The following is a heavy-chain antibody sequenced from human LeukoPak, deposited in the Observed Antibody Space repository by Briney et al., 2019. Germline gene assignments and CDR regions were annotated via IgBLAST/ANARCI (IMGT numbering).Heavy chain of an antibody. D-gene: IGHD5-18*01. CDR1: GGSISSSSYY. CDR3: ARGGTAMVTFADY. J-gene: IGHJ4*02. V-gene: IGHV4-39*01. CDR2: IYYRGST. Sequence: SETLSLTCTVSGGSISSSSYYWGWIRQPPGKGLEWIGNIYYRGSTYYIPSLKSRVTISVDTSKNQLSLKLSSVTAADTAVYYCARGGTAMVTFADYWGQGTLVTVSS.